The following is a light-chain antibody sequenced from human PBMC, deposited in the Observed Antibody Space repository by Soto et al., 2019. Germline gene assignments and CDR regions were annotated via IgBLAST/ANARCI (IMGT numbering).Light chain of an antibody. J-gene: IGKJ1*01. CDR2: RAS. V-gene: IGKV1-13*02. Sequence: AIQMTQYPSSLSASEGDRVTISCRASQCVGNAFAWYQQKPGKPPKFLSYRASNLQSGVQPRFSGSGSGTEFTLTISSLQPDDLATYYCQHYNRYSEAFGQGTKVDI. CDR3: QHYNRYSEA. CDR1: QCVGNA.